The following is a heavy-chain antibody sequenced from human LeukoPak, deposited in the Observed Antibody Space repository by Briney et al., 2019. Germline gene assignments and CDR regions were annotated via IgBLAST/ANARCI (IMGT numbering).Heavy chain of an antibody. CDR3: ARGILTPQGY. V-gene: IGHV3-7*01. D-gene: IGHD1-14*01. CDR2: IKQDGSEK. J-gene: IGHJ4*02. Sequence: SPEFTCSHYWWNGGPWASPMGPLWVANIKQDGSEKYYVDSVKGRFTISRDNAKSSLYLQMNSLRAEDTAVYYCARGILTPQGYWGQGTLVTVSS. CDR1: EFTCSHYW.